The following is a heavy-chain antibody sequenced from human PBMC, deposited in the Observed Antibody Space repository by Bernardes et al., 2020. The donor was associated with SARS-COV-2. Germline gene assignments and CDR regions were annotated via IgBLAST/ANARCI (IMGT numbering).Heavy chain of an antibody. CDR1: GFTFETYA. D-gene: IGHD2-8*02. CDR2: LILIGEKT. Sequence: GGSLRLSCVGFGFTFETYAFTWVRHAPGKGREWVSTLILIGEKTHYADSVRGRFIVSRDNSKNTVYLQIQGLSREDTATYYCARSETRLVSWFDPWGQGTLVTVSS. J-gene: IGHJ5*02. CDR3: ARSETRLVSWFDP. V-gene: IGHV3-23*01.